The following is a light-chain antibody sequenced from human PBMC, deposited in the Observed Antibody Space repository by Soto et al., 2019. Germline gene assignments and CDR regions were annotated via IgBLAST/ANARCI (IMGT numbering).Light chain of an antibody. CDR3: SSYAGSENYV. CDR1: SSDVGGYNF. Sequence: QSVLTQPPSASGSPGQSVTISCTGTSSDVGGYNFVSWYQQYPGKAPKLMIYEVSKRPSGVPDRFSGSKSGNTASLTVSGLQAEDEADYYCSSYAGSENYVFGTGTKVTVL. V-gene: IGLV2-8*01. CDR2: EVS. J-gene: IGLJ1*01.